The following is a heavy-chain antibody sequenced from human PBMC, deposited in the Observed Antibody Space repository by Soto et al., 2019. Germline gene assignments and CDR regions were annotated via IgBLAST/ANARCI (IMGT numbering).Heavy chain of an antibody. CDR1: GGSISSGGYY. Sequence: PSETLSLTCTVSGGSISSGGYYWSWIRQHPGKGLEWIGYIYYSGSTYYNPSLKSRVTISVDTSKNQFSLKLSSVTAADTAVYYCARGSSHDYEVQIDYWGQGTLVTVS. CDR2: IYYSGST. D-gene: IGHD4-17*01. J-gene: IGHJ4*02. V-gene: IGHV4-31*03. CDR3: ARGSSHDYEVQIDY.